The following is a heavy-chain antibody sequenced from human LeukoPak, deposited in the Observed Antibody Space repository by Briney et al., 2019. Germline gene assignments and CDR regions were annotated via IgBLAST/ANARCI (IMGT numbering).Heavy chain of an antibody. D-gene: IGHD4-17*01. CDR1: GGSVSSGIYY. V-gene: IGHV4-61*01. CDR2: IYYSGST. Sequence: PSETLSLTRTVSGGSVSSGIYYWSWIRQPPGKGLDWIGYIYYSGSTNYNPSLKSRVTISVDTSKNQFSLKLSSVTAADTAVYYCAREGLYGDYVWSLDYWGQGTLVTVSS. J-gene: IGHJ4*02. CDR3: AREGLYGDYVWSLDY.